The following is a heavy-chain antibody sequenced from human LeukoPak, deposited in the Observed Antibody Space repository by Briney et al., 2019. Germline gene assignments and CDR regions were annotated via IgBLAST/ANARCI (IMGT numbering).Heavy chain of an antibody. CDR3: ALNSYGHKNYYYYYMDV. CDR1: GGSISSCSYY. D-gene: IGHD5-18*01. Sequence: SETLSLACTVSGGSISSCSYYSCWIRQPPGKGLEWIGSIYYSGSTYYNPSLKSRVTISVDTSKNQFSLKLSSVTAADTAVYYCALNSYGHKNYYYYYMDVWGKGTTVTVSS. V-gene: IGHV4-39*01. CDR2: IYYSGST. J-gene: IGHJ6*03.